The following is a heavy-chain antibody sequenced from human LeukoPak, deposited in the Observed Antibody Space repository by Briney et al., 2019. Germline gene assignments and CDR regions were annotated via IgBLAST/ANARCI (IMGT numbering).Heavy chain of an antibody. CDR1: GGSISSGDYY. D-gene: IGHD3-22*01. CDR3: ARDNYYDSSGYYYDY. J-gene: IGHJ4*02. Sequence: PSETRSLTCTVSGGSISSGDYYWSWIRQPPGKGLEWIGYIYYSGSTYYNPSLKSRVTISVDTSKNQFSLKLSSVTAADTAVYYCARDNYYDSSGYYYDYWGQGTLVTVSS. CDR2: IYYSGST. V-gene: IGHV4-30-4*01.